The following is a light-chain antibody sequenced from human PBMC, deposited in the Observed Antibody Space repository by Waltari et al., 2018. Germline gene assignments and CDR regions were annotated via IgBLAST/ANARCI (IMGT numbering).Light chain of an antibody. CDR2: EVS. CDR3: SSYTSSSSYV. Sequence: QSALTQPASVSGSPGQSITISCTGTSSDVGGYNYVSWYQQHPGKAPKLLSYEVSNRPSGVPNPVSGATPGNTASLTISGLQADDEADYYCSSYTSSSSYVLGPGTKVTVL. J-gene: IGLJ1*01. V-gene: IGLV2-14*01. CDR1: SSDVGGYNY.